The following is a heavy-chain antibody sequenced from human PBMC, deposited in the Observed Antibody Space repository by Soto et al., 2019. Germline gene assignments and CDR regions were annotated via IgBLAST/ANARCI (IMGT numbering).Heavy chain of an antibody. Sequence: SETLSLTCTVSGGSISSYYWSWIRQPPGKGLEWIGYIYSSGSTNYNPSLKSRVTISVDTSKNQFSLKLNSVTAADTAVYYCARDLWGYCGTDCYPLDVWGQGTTVTVSS. CDR1: GGSISSYY. CDR3: ARDLWGYCGTDCYPLDV. V-gene: IGHV4-59*01. D-gene: IGHD2-21*02. J-gene: IGHJ6*02. CDR2: IYSSGST.